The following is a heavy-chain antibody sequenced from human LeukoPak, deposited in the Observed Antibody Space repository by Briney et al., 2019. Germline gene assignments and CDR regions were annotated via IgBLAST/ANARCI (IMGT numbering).Heavy chain of an antibody. V-gene: IGHV4-39*01. CDR3: ARHKYYDFWSGYNNWFDP. CDR1: GGSISSSSYY. D-gene: IGHD3-3*01. CDR2: IYYSGST. J-gene: IGHJ5*02. Sequence: SETLSLTCTVSGGSISSSSYYWGWIRQPPGKGLEWIGSIYYSGSTYYDPSLKSRVTISVDTSKNQFSLKLSSVTAADTAVYYCARHKYYDFWSGYNNWFDPWGQGTLVTVSS.